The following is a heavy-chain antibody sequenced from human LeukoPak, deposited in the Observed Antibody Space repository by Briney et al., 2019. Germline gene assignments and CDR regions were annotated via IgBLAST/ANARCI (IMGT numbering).Heavy chain of an antibody. J-gene: IGHJ6*02. V-gene: IGHV6-1*01. Sequence: SQTLSLTCAISGDSVSSNSAAWNWIRQSPSIGLDWLVRTYYRSKCYNDYAVSVKSRISINPDKYENQFSLQLNSVTPEDTAVYYCARDRDYYGSGSYHHYYGMDVWGQGTTVTVSS. CDR1: GDSVSSNSAA. D-gene: IGHD3-10*01. CDR2: TYYRSKCYN. CDR3: ARDRDYYGSGSYHHYYGMDV.